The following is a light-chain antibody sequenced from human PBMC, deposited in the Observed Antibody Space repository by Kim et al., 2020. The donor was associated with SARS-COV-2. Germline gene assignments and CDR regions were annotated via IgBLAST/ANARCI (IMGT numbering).Light chain of an antibody. Sequence: SPRPTTGMTCSGVRYGDKCVCGYQQKAGQSPVVVISQDTVRPSGSPERFSGSNSGNTATLTISGTQAMDEADYYCQAWDTTTVVFGGGTQLTVL. CDR3: QAWDTTTVV. CDR2: QDT. CDR1: RYGDKC. J-gene: IGLJ2*01. V-gene: IGLV3-1*01.